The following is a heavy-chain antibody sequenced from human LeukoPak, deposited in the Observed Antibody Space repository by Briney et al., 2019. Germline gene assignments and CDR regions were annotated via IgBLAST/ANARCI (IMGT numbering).Heavy chain of an antibody. Sequence: PGGSLRLSCAASGFTFSSYAMHWVRQAPGKGLEWVAVISYDGSNKYYADSVKGRFTISRDNSKNTLYLQMNSLRAEDTAVYYCASSTYYYDSSGYYYWGQGTLVTVSS. CDR1: GFTFSSYA. CDR3: ASSTYYYDSSGYYY. CDR2: ISYDGSNK. V-gene: IGHV3-30-3*01. D-gene: IGHD3-22*01. J-gene: IGHJ4*02.